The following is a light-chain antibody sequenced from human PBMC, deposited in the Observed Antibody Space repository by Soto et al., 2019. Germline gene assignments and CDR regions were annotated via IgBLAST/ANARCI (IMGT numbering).Light chain of an antibody. CDR3: LQDHNYAWT. V-gene: IGKV1-6*01. J-gene: IGKJ1*01. Sequence: ASQMTQSPSSLSASVGDRVTITCRASQDIRNKLGWFQQKPGKAPELLIYGAPNLQSGVPSRFSGSGSGTDFTLTISSLQPEDFATYYCLQDHNYAWTFGQGTKVDIK. CDR1: QDIRNK. CDR2: GAP.